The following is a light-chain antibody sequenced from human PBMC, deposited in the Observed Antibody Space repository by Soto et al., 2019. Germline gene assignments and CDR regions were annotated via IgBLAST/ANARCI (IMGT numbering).Light chain of an antibody. Sequence: QSVLTQPASVSGSPGQSITISCTGTTSDVGRYNYVSWYQQHPGKAPKLIIYDVSNRPSGVSNRFSGSKSGNTASLTISRLQAEDEADYYCNSYTSSSTYVFGTGTKLTVL. CDR3: NSYTSSSTYV. V-gene: IGLV2-14*01. J-gene: IGLJ1*01. CDR2: DVS. CDR1: TSDVGRYNY.